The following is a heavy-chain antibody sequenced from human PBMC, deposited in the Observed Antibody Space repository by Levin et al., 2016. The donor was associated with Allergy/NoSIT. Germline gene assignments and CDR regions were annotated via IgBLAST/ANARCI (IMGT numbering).Heavy chain of an antibody. V-gene: IGHV3-30*03. CDR3: ASSFPTVHYYYYGMDV. Sequence: GGSLRLSCAASGFTFSSYGMHWVRQAPGKGLEWVAVISYDGSNKYYADSVKGRFTISRDNSKNTLYLQMNSLRAEDTAVYYCASSFPTVHYYYYGMDVWGQGTTVTVSS. CDR1: GFTFSSYG. J-gene: IGHJ6*02. D-gene: IGHD1-14*01. CDR2: ISYDGSNK.